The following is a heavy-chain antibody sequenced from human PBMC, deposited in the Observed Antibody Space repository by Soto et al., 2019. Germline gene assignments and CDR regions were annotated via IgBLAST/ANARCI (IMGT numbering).Heavy chain of an antibody. CDR1: GVTFSSYW. J-gene: IGHJ5*02. CDR3: ARRYSSSWSGFDP. V-gene: IGHV3-7*01. Sequence: GGSLRLSCAASGVTFSSYWMSWVRQAPGKGLEWVANIKQDGGEKYYVDSVKGRFTISRDNAKNSLYLQMNSLRVEDTALYYCARRYSSSWSGFDPWGQXXXVTVSS. D-gene: IGHD6-13*01. CDR2: IKQDGGEK.